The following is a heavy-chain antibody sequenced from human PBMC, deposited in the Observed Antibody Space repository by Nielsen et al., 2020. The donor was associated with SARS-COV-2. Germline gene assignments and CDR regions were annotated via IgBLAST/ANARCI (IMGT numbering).Heavy chain of an antibody. Sequence: GGSLRLSCAASGFTFDDYAMHWVRQAPGKGLEWVSGISWNSGSIGYADSVKGRFTISRDNSKNTLYLQMNSLRAEDTAVYYCAKETVWFGELLPDYWGQGTLVTVSS. CDR3: AKETVWFGELLPDY. CDR1: GFTFDDYA. J-gene: IGHJ4*02. D-gene: IGHD3-10*01. CDR2: ISWNSGSI. V-gene: IGHV3-9*01.